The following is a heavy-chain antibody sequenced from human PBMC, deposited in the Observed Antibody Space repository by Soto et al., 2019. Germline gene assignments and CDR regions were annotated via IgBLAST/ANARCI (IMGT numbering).Heavy chain of an antibody. D-gene: IGHD2-2*01. CDR3: SRTDCTSTTCALYYYYGVDV. J-gene: IGHJ6*02. CDR2: ISAYNGNT. V-gene: IGHV1-18*04. CDR1: GYTFTNYG. Sequence: GASVKVSCKASGYTFTNYGINWVRQAPGQGLEWMGWISAYNGNTNYAQKLQGRVTMTTDASSSTAYMELRNLTSDDTAVYYCSRTDCTSTTCALYYYYGVDVWGQGTTVTV.